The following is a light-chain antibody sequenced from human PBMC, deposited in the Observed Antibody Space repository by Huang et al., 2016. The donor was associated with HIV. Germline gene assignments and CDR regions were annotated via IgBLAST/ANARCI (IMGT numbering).Light chain of an antibody. V-gene: IGKV3-15*01. Sequence: EVVMTQSPATLSVSPGERATLSCRASQSVGSDLAWYQHKPGQAPRLLIAGASARATGVQARFSGSGSGTEFTLTISRLQSEDFAVYYCQQYNTWPPMYTFGQGTKLEIK. CDR2: GAS. CDR1: QSVGSD. J-gene: IGKJ2*01. CDR3: QQYNTWPPMYT.